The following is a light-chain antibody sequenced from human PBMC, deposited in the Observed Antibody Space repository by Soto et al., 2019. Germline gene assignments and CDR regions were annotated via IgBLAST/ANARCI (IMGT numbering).Light chain of an antibody. J-gene: IGLJ2*01. CDR2: EVT. CDR1: SSDVGAYDH. V-gene: IGLV2-8*01. Sequence: QSVMTQPPSATGSPGQSVTISCTGTSSDVGAYDHVSWYQQHPGKAPKLLILEVTKRPPGVPDRFSGSKSGNTASLTVSGLHAEVECDYYCTSYVGNNHFVFGGGTKLTVL. CDR3: TSYVGNNHFV.